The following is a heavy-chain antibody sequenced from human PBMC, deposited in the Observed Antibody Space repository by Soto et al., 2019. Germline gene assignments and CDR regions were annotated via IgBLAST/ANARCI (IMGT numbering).Heavy chain of an antibody. D-gene: IGHD3-16*02. CDR1: GYTFTIYC. J-gene: IGHJ4*02. CDR2: ISAYNGNT. CDR3: ARYLVADYVWGSYREFDY. V-gene: IGHV1-18*01. Sequence: ASVKVSCKASGYTFTIYCISWVRQAPGQGLEWMGWISAYNGNTNYAQKLQGRVTMTTDTSTSTAYMELRSLRSDDTAVYYCARYLVADYVWGSYREFDYWGQGTLVTVS.